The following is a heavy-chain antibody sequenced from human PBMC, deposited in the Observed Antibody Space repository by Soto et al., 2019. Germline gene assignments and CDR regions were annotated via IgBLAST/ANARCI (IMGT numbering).Heavy chain of an antibody. CDR3: ARVTSGLGPDY. CDR2: INQSGGT. V-gene: IGHV4-34*01. D-gene: IGHD6-19*01. CDR1: GGSFSGYY. J-gene: IGHJ4*02. Sequence: QVQLQQWGAGLLKPSETLSLTCSVYGGSFSGYYWSWIRQPPGKGLEWIGEINQSGGTNYNPSLKNRVTMSVDTSTNQFSLKLSSVTAADTAVYYCARVTSGLGPDYWGQGSLVTVSS.